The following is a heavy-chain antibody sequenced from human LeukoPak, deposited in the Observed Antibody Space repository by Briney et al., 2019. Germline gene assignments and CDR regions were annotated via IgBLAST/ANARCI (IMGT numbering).Heavy chain of an antibody. CDR1: GGTFSSYA. CDR3: ARVVNVLRYFDWLLTPFGY. V-gene: IGHV1-18*01. J-gene: IGHJ4*02. Sequence: ASVKVSCKASGGTFSSYAISWVRQAPGPGLEWMGWISAYNGNTNYAQKLQGRVTMTTDTSTSTAYMELRSLRSDDTAVYYCARVVNVLRYFDWLLTPFGYWGQGTLVTVSS. D-gene: IGHD3-9*01. CDR2: ISAYNGNT.